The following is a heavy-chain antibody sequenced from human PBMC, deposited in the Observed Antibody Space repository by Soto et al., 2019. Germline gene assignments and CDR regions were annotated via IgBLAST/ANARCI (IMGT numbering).Heavy chain of an antibody. Sequence: VQLVESGGGLVQPGGSLRLSCAASGFTFSSYWMSWVRQAPGKGLEWVANIKQDGSEKYYVDSVKGRFTISRDNAKNSLYLQMNSLRAEDTAVYYCARRRGYSGYDYTNSEYYFDYWGQGTLVTVSS. J-gene: IGHJ4*02. V-gene: IGHV3-7*01. D-gene: IGHD5-12*01. CDR3: ARRRGYSGYDYTNSEYYFDY. CDR1: GFTFSSYW. CDR2: IKQDGSEK.